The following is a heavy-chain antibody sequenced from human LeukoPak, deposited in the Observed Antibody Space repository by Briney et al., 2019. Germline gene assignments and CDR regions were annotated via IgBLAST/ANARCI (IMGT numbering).Heavy chain of an antibody. D-gene: IGHD2-2*01. CDR3: ATLSPDCSSTSCRDY. CDR1: GFTFSSYS. CDR2: ISSSSSYI. V-gene: IGHV3-21*01. Sequence: GGSLRLSCAASGFTFSSYSMNWVRQAPGKGLEWVSSISSSSSYIYYADSVKGRFTISRDNAKSSLYLQMNSLRAEDTAVYYCATLSPDCSSTSCRDYWGQGTLVTVSS. J-gene: IGHJ4*02.